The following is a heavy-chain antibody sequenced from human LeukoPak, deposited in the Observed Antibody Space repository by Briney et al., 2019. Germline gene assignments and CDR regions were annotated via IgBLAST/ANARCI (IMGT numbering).Heavy chain of an antibody. CDR3: ARAGGMVAAALDY. V-gene: IGHV1-18*01. D-gene: IGHD2-15*01. J-gene: IGHJ4*02. CDR2: ISAYNGNT. CDR1: GYTFTSYG. Sequence: GASVKVSCKASGYTFTSYGISWVRQAPGQGLEWMGWISAYNGNTKYSQKFQGRVTITRDTSASTAYMELSSLRSEDTAVYYCARAGGMVAAALDYWGQGTLVTVSS.